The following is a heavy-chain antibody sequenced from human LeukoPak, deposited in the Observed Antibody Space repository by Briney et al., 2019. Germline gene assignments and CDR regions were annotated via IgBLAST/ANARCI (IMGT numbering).Heavy chain of an antibody. V-gene: IGHV3-30-3*01. J-gene: IGHJ3*02. CDR2: ISYDGSNK. D-gene: IGHD2-8*01. CDR3: ARRCTASDAFDI. CDR1: GFTFSSYA. Sequence: GGSLRLSCAASGFTFSSYAMHWVRQAPGKGLEWVAVISYDGSNKYYADSVKGRFTISRDNSKNTLYLQMNSLRAEDTAVYYCARRCTASDAFDIWGQGTMATVSS.